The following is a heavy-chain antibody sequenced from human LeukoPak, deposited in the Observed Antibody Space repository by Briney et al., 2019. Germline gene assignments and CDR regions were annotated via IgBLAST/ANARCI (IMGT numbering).Heavy chain of an antibody. CDR3: ARVPNSSGYYPPDY. D-gene: IGHD3-22*01. Sequence: GGSLRLSCAASGFTFSSYAMHWVRQAPGKGLEYVSAISSNGGSTYYANSVKGRFTISRDNSKNTLYLKMGRLRAEDMAVYYCARVPNSSGYYPPDYWGQGTLVTVSS. V-gene: IGHV3-64*01. CDR1: GFTFSSYA. J-gene: IGHJ4*02. CDR2: ISSNGGST.